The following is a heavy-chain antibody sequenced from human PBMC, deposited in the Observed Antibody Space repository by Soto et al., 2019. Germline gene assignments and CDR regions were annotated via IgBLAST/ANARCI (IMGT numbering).Heavy chain of an antibody. D-gene: IGHD6-19*01. V-gene: IGHV3-9*01. Sequence: GGSLRLSCAASGFTFDDYAMHWVRQAPGKGLEWVSGISWNSGSIGYADSVKGRFTISRDNAKNSLYLQMNSLRAEDTALYYCAKEAPIAVAGTVAFDIWGQGTMVTVSS. CDR2: ISWNSGSI. CDR1: GFTFDDYA. J-gene: IGHJ3*02. CDR3: AKEAPIAVAGTVAFDI.